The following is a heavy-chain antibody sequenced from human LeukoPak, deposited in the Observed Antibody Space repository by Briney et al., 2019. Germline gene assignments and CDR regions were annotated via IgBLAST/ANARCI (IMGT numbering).Heavy chain of an antibody. D-gene: IGHD3-10*02. CDR3: ATYYVGGRGYFQH. J-gene: IGHJ1*01. Sequence: SETLSLTCTVSGGSVSSTSHHWDWIRQPPGQGLEWIGSIFYSGSTYYSPSLKSRVTISVDTSKNQSSLNLSSVTAADTAVYYCATYYVGGRGYFQHWGQGTLVTVSS. CDR2: IFYSGST. V-gene: IGHV4-39*07. CDR1: GGSVSSTSHH.